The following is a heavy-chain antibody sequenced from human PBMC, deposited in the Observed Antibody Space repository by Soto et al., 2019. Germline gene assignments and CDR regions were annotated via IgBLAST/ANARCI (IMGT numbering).Heavy chain of an antibody. CDR2: IYSGGST. D-gene: IGHD4-17*01. V-gene: IGHV3-53*01. CDR1: GFTVSSNY. CDR3: ARVGGDYMGTRYHYGMDV. J-gene: IGHJ6*02. Sequence: AGGSLRLSCAVSGFTVSSNYMNWVRQAPGKGLEWVSVIYSGGSTYYADSVKGRFTISRDNSKNTLYLQMNSLRAEDTAVYYCARVGGDYMGTRYHYGMDVWGQGTTVTVSS.